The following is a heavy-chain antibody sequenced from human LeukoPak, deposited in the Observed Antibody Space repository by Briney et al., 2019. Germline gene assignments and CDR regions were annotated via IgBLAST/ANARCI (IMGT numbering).Heavy chain of an antibody. D-gene: IGHD3-10*01. Sequence: GASVKVPCKASGYTFTGYYMHWVRQAPGQGPEWMGWMNPNSGDTGYAQKFQGRVTMTRDTSITTAYLELSSLRSEDTAVYYCARSAFGSGVYFDYWGQGTLVTVSS. CDR2: MNPNSGDT. J-gene: IGHJ4*02. CDR1: GYTFTGYY. CDR3: ARSAFGSGVYFDY. V-gene: IGHV1-8*02.